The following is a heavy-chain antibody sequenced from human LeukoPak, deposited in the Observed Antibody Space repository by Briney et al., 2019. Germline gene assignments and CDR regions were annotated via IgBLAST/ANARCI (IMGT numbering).Heavy chain of an antibody. V-gene: IGHV1-69*06. Sequence: ASVKVSCKPSRGTFSSYAIGWVRQAPGQGLEWMGGTIPIFGTSNYAQKFQGRVTITADKSTSTAYMELSRLRSEDTAVYYCARVDGNYYDSSGYYPSAFFDYWGQGTLVTVSS. J-gene: IGHJ4*02. D-gene: IGHD3-22*01. CDR3: ARVDGNYYDSSGYYPSAFFDY. CDR1: RGTFSSYA. CDR2: TIPIFGTS.